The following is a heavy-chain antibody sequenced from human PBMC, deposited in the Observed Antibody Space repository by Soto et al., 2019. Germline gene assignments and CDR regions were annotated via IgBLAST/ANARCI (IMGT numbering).Heavy chain of an antibody. CDR1: GCTFSSYA. Sequence: GGSLRLSWAASGCTFSSYAMHWVCQAPGKGLEWVAVISYDGSNEYYADSVKGRFTISRDNSKNTLYLQMNSLRAKDTAIYYCARGPSSLTRFDYWGQGTLVTVSS. J-gene: IGHJ4*02. D-gene: IGHD2-2*01. V-gene: IGHV3-30-3*01. CDR3: ARGPSSLTRFDY. CDR2: ISYDGSNE.